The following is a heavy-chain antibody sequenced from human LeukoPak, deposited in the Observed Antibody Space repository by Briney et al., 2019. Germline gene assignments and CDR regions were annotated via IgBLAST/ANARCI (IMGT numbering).Heavy chain of an antibody. J-gene: IGHJ3*02. CDR3: ASSLLRPYAFDI. CDR1: GGSISSGGYY. Sequence: SQTLSLTCTVSGGSISSGGYYWSWLRQHPGKGLEWIGYIYYSGSTYYNPSLKSRVTISVDTSKNQFSLKLSSVTAADTAVYYCASSLLRPYAFDIWGQGTMVTVSS. D-gene: IGHD3-3*01. CDR2: IYYSGST. V-gene: IGHV4-31*03.